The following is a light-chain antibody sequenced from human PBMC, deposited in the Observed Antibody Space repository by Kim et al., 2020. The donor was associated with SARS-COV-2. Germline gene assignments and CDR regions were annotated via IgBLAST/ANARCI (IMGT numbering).Light chain of an antibody. V-gene: IGLV2-14*03. CDR2: DVH. J-gene: IGLJ1*01. CDR1: RLDVGGYNY. Sequence: QAITISCTGTRLDVGGYNYVSWYQHHPGKAPKLMIYDVHNRPTGVSGRFSGSKSGNSASLTISGLQAEDEADYYCSSWASTTSYVFGTGTKVTVL. CDR3: SSWASTTSYV.